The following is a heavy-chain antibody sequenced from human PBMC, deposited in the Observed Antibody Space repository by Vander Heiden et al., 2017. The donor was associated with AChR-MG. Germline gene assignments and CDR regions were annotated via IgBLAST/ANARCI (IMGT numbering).Heavy chain of an antibody. Sequence: EVQLVETGGGLIQPGGSLRLSCAASGFTVSSNYMSWVRQAPGKGLEWVSVIYSGGSTYYADSVKGRFTISRDNSKNTLYLQMNSLRAEDTAVYYCARVGGKYYYYYYMDVWGKGTTVTVSS. CDR1: GFTVSSNY. D-gene: IGHD3-10*01. CDR3: ARVGGKYYYYYYMDV. V-gene: IGHV3-53*02. CDR2: IYSGGST. J-gene: IGHJ6*03.